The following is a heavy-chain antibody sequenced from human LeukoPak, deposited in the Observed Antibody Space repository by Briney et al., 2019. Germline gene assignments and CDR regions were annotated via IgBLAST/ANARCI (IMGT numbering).Heavy chain of an antibody. CDR2: IVVGSGNT. CDR3: AAARGGRFNDAFNI. CDR1: GFTFISSA. V-gene: IGHV1-58*01. Sequence: SVKVSCMASGFTFISSAVQWVRQARGQRLEWIGWIVVGSGNTNYAQKFQERVTITRDMSTSTAYMELSSLRSEDTAVYYCAAARGGRFNDAFNIWGQGTMVTVSS. J-gene: IGHJ3*02. D-gene: IGHD3-10*01.